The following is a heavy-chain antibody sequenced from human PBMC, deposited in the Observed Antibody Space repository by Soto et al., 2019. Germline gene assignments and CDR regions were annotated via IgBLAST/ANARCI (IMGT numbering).Heavy chain of an antibody. Sequence: QVHLVQSGVEVKTPGASVKVSCQASGYTFFTYDISWVRQAPGQGLEGMGWLSTYSGDTKYAQKFQGRVTMTTDTSTTTAYLELRSLRSDDTAVYYCAIHHGPTTSENWFAPWGQGTLVTVSS. V-gene: IGHV1-18*01. CDR1: GYTFFTYD. D-gene: IGHD5-12*01. CDR3: AIHHGPTTSENWFAP. J-gene: IGHJ5*02. CDR2: LSTYSGDT.